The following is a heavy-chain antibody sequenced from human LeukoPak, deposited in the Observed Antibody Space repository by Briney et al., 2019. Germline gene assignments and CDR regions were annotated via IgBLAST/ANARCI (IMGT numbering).Heavy chain of an antibody. CDR3: ARRGGSGRAFDY. CDR1: GASISGGTYY. J-gene: IGHJ4*02. V-gene: IGHV4-39*01. D-gene: IGHD1-26*01. CDR2: IYYTGST. Sequence: PSETLSLTCSVSGASISGGTYYWGWIRQPPGKGLEWIGSIYYTGSTYDNPSLKSRVTISVYTSKNQFSLKLSSVTAADTAVYYCARRGGSGRAFDYWGQGTLVTVSS.